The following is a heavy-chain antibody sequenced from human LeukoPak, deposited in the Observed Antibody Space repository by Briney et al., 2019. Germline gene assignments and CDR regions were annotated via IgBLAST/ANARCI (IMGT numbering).Heavy chain of an antibody. D-gene: IGHD6-6*01. V-gene: IGHV4-34*01. J-gene: IGHJ5*02. CDR2: INHSGST. Sequence: SETLSLTCAVYGGSLSGYYWSWIRQPPGKGLEWIGEINHSGSTNYNPSLKSRVTISVDTSKNQFSLKLSSVTAADTAVYYCARDSRTLKYSRAGGPLFDPWGQGTLVTVSS. CDR1: GGSLSGYY. CDR3: ARDSRTLKYSRAGGPLFDP.